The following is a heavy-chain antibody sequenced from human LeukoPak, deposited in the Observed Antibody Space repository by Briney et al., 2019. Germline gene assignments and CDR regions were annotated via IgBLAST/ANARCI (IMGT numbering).Heavy chain of an antibody. CDR1: GFTFDDYA. J-gene: IGHJ4*02. CDR2: ISWNSSSI. CDR3: AKATLGYCSSTSCYIDY. Sequence: GRSLRLSCAASGFTFDDYAMHWVRQAPGKGLEWVSGISWNSSSIGYADSVKGRFTISRDNAKNSLYLQMNSLRAEDTALYYCAKATLGYCSSTSCYIDYWGQGTLVTVSS. V-gene: IGHV3-9*01. D-gene: IGHD2-2*02.